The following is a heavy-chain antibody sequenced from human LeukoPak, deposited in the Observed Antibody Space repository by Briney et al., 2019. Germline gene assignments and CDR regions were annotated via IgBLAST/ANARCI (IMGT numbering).Heavy chain of an antibody. D-gene: IGHD3-3*01. J-gene: IGHJ4*02. Sequence: SLSLTCIVHGGSLSSADSYWSWIRQPPGKGLGWIRFILYSGCTYYNPSRKSPLTISGPTSKNQFSLKLSHVTAADTAVYYFARLIKIWDYFDYWGPGTLVTVSS. CDR1: GGSLSSADSY. CDR3: ARLIKIWDYFDY. V-gene: IGHV4-30-4*08. CDR2: ILYSGCT.